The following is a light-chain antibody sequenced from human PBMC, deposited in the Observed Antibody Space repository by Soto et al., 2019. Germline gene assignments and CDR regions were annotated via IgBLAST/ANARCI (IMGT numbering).Light chain of an antibody. CDR1: SSNIGNNY. Sequence: QSVLPQPPSVSAAPGQKVTISCSGSSSNIGNNYVSWYQQLPGTAPKLLIYDNNKRPSGIPDRFSGSKSGTSATLGITGLQTGDEADYYCGTWDSSLSAWVFGGGTQLTVL. CDR3: GTWDSSLSAWV. J-gene: IGLJ2*01. CDR2: DNN. V-gene: IGLV1-51*01.